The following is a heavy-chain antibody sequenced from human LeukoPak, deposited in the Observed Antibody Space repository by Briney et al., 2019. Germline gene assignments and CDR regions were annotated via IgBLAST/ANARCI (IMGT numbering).Heavy chain of an antibody. CDR1: GGSISGYY. CDR3: ARDAEGGYGYYFDY. J-gene: IGHJ4*02. Sequence: SETLSLTCTVSGGSISGYYWSWIRQPPGKGLEWIAYIYYSGNTNYNPSLKSRVTISVDTSKNRFSLKLSSVTAADTAVYYCARDAEGGYGYYFDYWGQGTLVTVSS. CDR2: IYYSGNT. D-gene: IGHD6-19*01. V-gene: IGHV4-59*01.